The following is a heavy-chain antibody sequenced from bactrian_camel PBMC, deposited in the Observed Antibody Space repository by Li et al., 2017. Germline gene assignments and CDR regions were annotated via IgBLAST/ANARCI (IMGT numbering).Heavy chain of an antibody. D-gene: IGHD3*01. CDR1: GYTYSSYC. J-gene: IGHJ4*01. V-gene: IGHV3S1*01. CDR3: ASDPELLGACYGMGVRGNFTY. Sequence: VQLVESGGGSVQAGGSLRLSCAASGYTYSSYCMGWFRQAPGKEREGVAASYTGGGGAYYAGSVRGRSTISHDNANKNTVYLQMDSLKPEDTALYYCASDPELLGACYGMGVRGNFTYWGQGTQVTVS. CDR2: SYTGGGGA.